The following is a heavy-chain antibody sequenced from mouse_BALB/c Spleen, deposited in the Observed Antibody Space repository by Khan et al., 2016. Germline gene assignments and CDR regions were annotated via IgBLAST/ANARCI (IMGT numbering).Heavy chain of an antibody. J-gene: IGHJ3*01. V-gene: IGHV1-7*01. D-gene: IGHD2-10*01. Sequence: VQLQESGAELAKPGASVKMSCKASGYTFTSYWMHWVKQRPGQGLEWIGYINPSTGYTEYNQKFKDKATLTADKSSSTAYMQLSSLTSEDSAVYYCERWAYYGNYLFAYWGQGTLVTVSA. CDR2: INPSTGYT. CDR1: GYTFTSYW. CDR3: ERWAYYGNYLFAY.